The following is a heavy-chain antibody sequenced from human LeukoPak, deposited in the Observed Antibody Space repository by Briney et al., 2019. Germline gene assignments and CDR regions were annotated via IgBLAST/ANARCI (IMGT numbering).Heavy chain of an antibody. CDR1: GFTFSSYA. CDR2: ISASGGRT. Sequence: PGRSLRLSCAASGFTFSSYAMHWVRQAPGKGLEWVSAISASGGRTYYADSVKGRFTISRDNSKNTMYQQMNSLRAEDMAVYYCAKAGGSSWYDAWGQGILVTVSS. V-gene: IGHV3-23*01. CDR3: AKAGGSSWYDA. D-gene: IGHD6-13*01. J-gene: IGHJ5*02.